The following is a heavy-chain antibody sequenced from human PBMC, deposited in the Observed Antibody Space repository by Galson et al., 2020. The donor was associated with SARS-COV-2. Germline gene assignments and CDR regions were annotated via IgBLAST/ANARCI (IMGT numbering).Heavy chain of an antibody. V-gene: IGHV4-39*07. CDR3: ARGSRTYYYVLDG. Sequence: SETLSLTCTVSGGSISSSSYYWGFIRQPPGKGLEWIGSFAYSWTTYHNPSLKSRVTISIDAPKNQFSLQLTSVTAADTAVYYCARGSRTYYYVLDGWGQGTTVIVSS. CDR1: GGSISSSSYY. CDR2: FAYSWTT. J-gene: IGHJ6*01.